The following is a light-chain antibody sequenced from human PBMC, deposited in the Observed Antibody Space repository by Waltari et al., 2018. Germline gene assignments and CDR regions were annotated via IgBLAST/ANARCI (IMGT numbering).Light chain of an antibody. J-gene: IGLJ2*01. CDR2: NVS. V-gene: IGLV2-14*03. Sequence: QSVLTQPASVSGSPGQSITISCTGTSSDVGSYNFVSWYQQHPGKAPKLIIFNVSNRPSVVSNRVSGSKSGNTASLTISGLQAEDEADFYCSSFSSGSTPVVFGGGTMLTVL. CDR1: SSDVGSYNF. CDR3: SSFSSGSTPVV.